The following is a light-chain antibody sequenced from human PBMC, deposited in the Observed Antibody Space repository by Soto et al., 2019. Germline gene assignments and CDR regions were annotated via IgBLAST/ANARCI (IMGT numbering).Light chain of an antibody. Sequence: SALTQPPSASGSPGQSVTISCTGTKNDIGVYDFVSWYQHHPGKAPRLIIYEVVQRPSGVPDRFSGSKSGNMASLTVSGLQAADEADYFCKSYAGSNTYVFGSGTKVTVL. CDR2: EVV. J-gene: IGLJ1*01. CDR1: KNDIGVYDF. CDR3: KSYAGSNTYV. V-gene: IGLV2-8*01.